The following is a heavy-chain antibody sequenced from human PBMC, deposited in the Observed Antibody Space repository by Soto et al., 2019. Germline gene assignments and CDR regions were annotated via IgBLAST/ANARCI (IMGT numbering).Heavy chain of an antibody. CDR1: GFTFNSYA. CDR3: VKGNAYELFGVDTLFAC. D-gene: IGHD3-3*01. J-gene: IGHJ4*02. V-gene: IGHV3-23*01. Sequence: EVQLLESGGGLVQPGGSLRLSCAASGFTFNSYAMSWVRQAPGKGLEWVSLISGNGGTTNYADSVKGRFTISRDNSKNKLYMQMDMQRAEERAVYYGVKGNAYELFGVDTLFACGGQGTLVPVSS. CDR2: ISGNGGTT.